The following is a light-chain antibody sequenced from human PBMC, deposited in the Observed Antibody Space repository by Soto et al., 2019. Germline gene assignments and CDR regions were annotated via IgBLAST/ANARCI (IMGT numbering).Light chain of an antibody. V-gene: IGKV3-20*01. CDR2: GAT. CDR1: QSFSSNY. CDR3: QQYSSVWT. J-gene: IGKJ1*01. Sequence: EIVLTQSPGTLSLSPGERATLSCRASQSFSSNYLAWYQQKPGQAPRILIYGATTRATGIPDRCSGSESGTDFTLTSSRLEPEDSAVYYCQQYSSVWTFGQGTKVEI.